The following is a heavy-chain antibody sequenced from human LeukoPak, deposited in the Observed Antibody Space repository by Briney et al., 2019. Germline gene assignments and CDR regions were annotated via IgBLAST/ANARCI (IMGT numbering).Heavy chain of an antibody. Sequence: ASVKVSCKASGYTFTSYGISWVRPAPGQGLEWMGWISAYNGNTNYAQKLQGRVTMTTDTSTSTAYMELRSLRSDDTAVYYCARVLYSGYDYYFDYWGQGTQVTVSS. CDR2: ISAYNGNT. J-gene: IGHJ4*02. V-gene: IGHV1-18*01. D-gene: IGHD5-12*01. CDR1: GYTFTSYG. CDR3: ARVLYSGYDYYFDY.